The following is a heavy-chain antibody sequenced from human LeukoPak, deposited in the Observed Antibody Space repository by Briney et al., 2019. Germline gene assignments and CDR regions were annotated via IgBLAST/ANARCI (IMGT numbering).Heavy chain of an antibody. CDR2: IKSDGST. J-gene: IGHJ4*02. CDR1: GFTFSSYA. V-gene: IGHV3-74*01. CDR3: ARWHPTTQLDY. D-gene: IGHD1-1*01. Sequence: GGSLRLSCAASGFTFSSYAMSWVRQAPGKGLVWVSIIKSDGSTIYADSVKGRFTISRDNAKSTIYLQMNSLRAEDTAVYYCARWHPTTQLDYWGQGTLVTVSS.